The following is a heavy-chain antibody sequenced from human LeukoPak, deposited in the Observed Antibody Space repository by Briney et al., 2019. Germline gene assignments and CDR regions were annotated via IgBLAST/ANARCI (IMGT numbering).Heavy chain of an antibody. CDR2: ISAYNGNT. D-gene: IGHD3-10*01. J-gene: IGHJ4*02. CDR1: GYTFTSYG. Sequence: EASVKVSCKASGYTFTSYGISWVRQAPGQGLERMGWISAYNGNTNYAQKLQGRVTMTTDTSTSTAYMELRSLRSDDTAVYYCARDRDLGLSFDYWGQGTLVTVSS. CDR3: ARDRDLGLSFDY. V-gene: IGHV1-18*01.